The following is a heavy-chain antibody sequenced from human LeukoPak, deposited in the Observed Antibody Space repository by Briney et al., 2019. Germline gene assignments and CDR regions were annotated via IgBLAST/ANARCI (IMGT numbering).Heavy chain of an antibody. V-gene: IGHV4-59*01. Sequence: LETLSLTCTVSGGSISSYYWSWIRQPPGKGLEWIGYIYYSGSTNYNPSLKSRVTISVDTSKNQFSLKLSSVTAADTAVYYCARRAPIGDAFDIWGQGTMVTVSS. CDR3: ARRAPIGDAFDI. CDR1: GGSISSYY. CDR2: IYYSGST. J-gene: IGHJ3*02.